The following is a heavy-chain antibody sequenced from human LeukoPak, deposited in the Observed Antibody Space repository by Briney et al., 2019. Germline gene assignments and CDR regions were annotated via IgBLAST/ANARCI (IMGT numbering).Heavy chain of an antibody. J-gene: IGHJ5*02. CDR3: ARLSALLNGFDP. D-gene: IGHD3-10*01. V-gene: IGHV4-39*01. Sequence: SETLSLTCTVSGGSISSSNYYWGWIRQPAGKGLEWIGNIYYSGSTYYIPSLRSRVTISVDSSNNQFSLILSSVTAADTAVYYCARLSALLNGFDPWGQGTLVTVSS. CDR1: GGSISSSNYY. CDR2: IYYSGST.